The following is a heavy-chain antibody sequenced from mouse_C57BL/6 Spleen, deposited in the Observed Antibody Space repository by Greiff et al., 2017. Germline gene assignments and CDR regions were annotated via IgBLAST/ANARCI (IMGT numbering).Heavy chain of an antibody. J-gene: IGHJ4*01. CDR1: GFTFSSYA. D-gene: IGHD2-4*01. V-gene: IGHV5-9-1*02. Sequence: DVQLVESGEGLVKPGGSLKLSCAASGFTFSSYAMSWVRQTPEKRLEWVAYISSGGDYIYYADTVKGRITISRDNARNTLYLQMSSLKSEDTAMYYCTRGGMINAMDYWGQGTSVTVSS. CDR2: ISSGGDYI. CDR3: TRGGMINAMDY.